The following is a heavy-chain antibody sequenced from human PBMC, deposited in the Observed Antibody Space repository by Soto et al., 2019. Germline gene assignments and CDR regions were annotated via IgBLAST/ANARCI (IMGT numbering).Heavy chain of an antibody. Sequence: QVRLVQSGAEVKKPGSSVKVSCKASGGTFSSYAISWVRQAPGQGLEWMGGIIPIFGTANYAQKFQGRVPITADESTSTAYMELSSLRSEDTAVYYCARDRANCSGGSCYSRWFDPWGQGTLVTVSS. CDR1: GGTFSSYA. V-gene: IGHV1-69*12. CDR2: IIPIFGTA. J-gene: IGHJ5*02. D-gene: IGHD2-15*01. CDR3: ARDRANCSGGSCYSRWFDP.